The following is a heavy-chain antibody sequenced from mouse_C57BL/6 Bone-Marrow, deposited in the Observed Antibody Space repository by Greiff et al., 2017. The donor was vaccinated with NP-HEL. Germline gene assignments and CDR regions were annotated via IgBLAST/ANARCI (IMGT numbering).Heavy chain of an antibody. CDR2: IYPRSGNT. CDR3: ARQTAQATGYYAMDY. D-gene: IGHD3-2*02. CDR1: GYTFTSYG. V-gene: IGHV1-81*01. J-gene: IGHJ4*01. Sequence: VQLQQSGAELARPGASVKLSCKASGYTFTSYGISWVKQRTGQGLEWIGEIYPRSGNTYYNEKFKGKATLTADKSSSTAYMELRSLTSEDSAVYYCARQTAQATGYYAMDYWGQGTSVTVSS.